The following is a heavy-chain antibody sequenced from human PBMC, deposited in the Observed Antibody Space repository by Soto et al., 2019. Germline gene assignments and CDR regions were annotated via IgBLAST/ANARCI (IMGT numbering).Heavy chain of an antibody. D-gene: IGHD3-22*01. CDR1: GFTFSLYW. V-gene: IGHV3-7*05. CDR3: ARSTHSSADY. Sequence: EVQLVESGGTLVQPGGSLRLSCAGSGFTFSLYWMSWVHQAPGKGLEWVAHIKPDGSEQFYVDSVRGRFTVSRDSAKNSMYLQMNSLRGEDAAVYYCARSTHSSADYWGQGTLVAVSA. J-gene: IGHJ4*02. CDR2: IKPDGSEQ.